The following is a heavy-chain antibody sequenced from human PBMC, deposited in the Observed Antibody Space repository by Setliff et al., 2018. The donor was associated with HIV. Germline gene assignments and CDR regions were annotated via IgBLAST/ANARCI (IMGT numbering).Heavy chain of an antibody. CDR3: ARDQIVGATSYNYFDP. Sequence: PSETLSLTCAVSGYSISSGYYWGWIRQPPGKGLEWIGNIYHSGSTYYNPSLKSRVTISMDTSKNHFSLKLTSVTAADTAVYYCARDQIVGATSYNYFDPWGQGTLVTVSS. CDR2: IYHSGST. CDR1: GYSISSGYY. J-gene: IGHJ5*02. D-gene: IGHD1-26*01. V-gene: IGHV4-38-2*02.